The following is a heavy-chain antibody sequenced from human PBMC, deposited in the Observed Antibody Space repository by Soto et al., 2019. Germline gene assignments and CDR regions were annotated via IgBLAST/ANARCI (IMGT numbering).Heavy chain of an antibody. Sequence: QVQLVQFGAEVKKPGASVKVSCKASGYTFTSYAMHWVRQAPGQRLEWMGWINAGNGNTKYSQKFQGRVTITRDTSASTAYMELSSLRSEDTAVYYCARDLLMVYAIPSFSLDYWGQGTLVTVSS. V-gene: IGHV1-3*01. J-gene: IGHJ4*02. CDR2: INAGNGNT. CDR1: GYTFTSYA. CDR3: ARDLLMVYAIPSFSLDY. D-gene: IGHD2-8*01.